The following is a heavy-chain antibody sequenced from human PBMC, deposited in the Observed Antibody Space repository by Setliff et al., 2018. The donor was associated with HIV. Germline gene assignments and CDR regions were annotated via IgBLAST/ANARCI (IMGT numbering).Heavy chain of an antibody. D-gene: IGHD3-10*01. CDR1: GGSVRSDDYY. Sequence: SETLSLTCTVFGGSVRSDDYYWSWIRQPPGKGLEWIGYIYYTGSTHYNPSLKGRLSMSTSESQFSLKLTSVTAADTAVYYCASTRIRLIRGAVISNLRTPYFDYWGPGSLVTVSS. CDR3: ASTRIRLIRGAVISNLRTPYFDY. CDR2: IYYTGST. V-gene: IGHV4-30-4*08. J-gene: IGHJ4*02.